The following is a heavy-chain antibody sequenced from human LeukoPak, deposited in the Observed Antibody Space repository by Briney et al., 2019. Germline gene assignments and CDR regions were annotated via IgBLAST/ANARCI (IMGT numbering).Heavy chain of an antibody. CDR3: ARAGTTVTPFDY. J-gene: IGHJ4*02. V-gene: IGHV4-59*01. CDR1: GGSISSYY. Sequence: SETLSLTCTVSGGSISSYYWSWIRQPPGKGLEWIGYIYYSGSTNYNPSLKSRVTISVDTSKNQFSLKLSSVTAADTAVYYCARAGTTVTPFDYWGQGTLDTVSS. CDR2: IYYSGST. D-gene: IGHD4-17*01.